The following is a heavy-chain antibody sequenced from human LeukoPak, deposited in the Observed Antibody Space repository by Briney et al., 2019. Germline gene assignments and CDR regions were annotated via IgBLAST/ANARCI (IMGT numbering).Heavy chain of an antibody. CDR2: INPSGGST. Sequence: ASVKVSCKASGYTFTSYYMHWVRQAPGQGLEWMGIINPSGGSTSYAQKFQGRVTITTDESTSTAYMELSSLRSEDTAVYYCARDQELYSSSSSFDYWGQGTLVTVSS. D-gene: IGHD6-6*01. V-gene: IGHV1-46*01. CDR3: ARDQELYSSSSSFDY. CDR1: GYTFTSYY. J-gene: IGHJ4*02.